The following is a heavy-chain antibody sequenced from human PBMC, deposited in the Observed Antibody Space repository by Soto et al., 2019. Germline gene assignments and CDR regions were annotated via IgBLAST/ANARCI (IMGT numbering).Heavy chain of an antibody. D-gene: IGHD3-22*01. CDR1: GGSISSDY. J-gene: IGHJ4*02. CDR3: ARRLYDSRAPYFDS. CDR2: IYYSGST. Sequence: SETLSLTCTVSGGSISSDYWSWIRQPPGKGLEWIGYIYYSGSTNYNPSLKSRVTISVDTSKNQFSLKLSSVTAADTAVYYCARRLYDSRAPYFDSWGQVTLVTVSS. V-gene: IGHV4-59*01.